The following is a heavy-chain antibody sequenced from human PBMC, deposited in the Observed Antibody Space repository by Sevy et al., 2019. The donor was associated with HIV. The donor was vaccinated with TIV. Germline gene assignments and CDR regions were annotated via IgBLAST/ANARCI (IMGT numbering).Heavy chain of an antibody. V-gene: IGHV4-59*08. Sequence: SETLSLTCTVSGGSITSLYWNWIRQPPGKGLEWIANIYYNGHINYNPSLKSRVTFILNTSKNQFCLRLSSVTAADTAMYYCAGENAWGRGYSWGQGTLVTVSS. CDR3: AGENAWGRGYS. CDR2: IYYNGHI. J-gene: IGHJ4*02. D-gene: IGHD1-26*01. CDR1: GGSITSLY.